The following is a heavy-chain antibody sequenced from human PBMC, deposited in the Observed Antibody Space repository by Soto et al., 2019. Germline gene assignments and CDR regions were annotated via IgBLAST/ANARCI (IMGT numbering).Heavy chain of an antibody. J-gene: IGHJ4*02. D-gene: IGHD3-22*01. CDR3: ARVLEYYYDSSGDGY. Sequence: SETLSLTCAVYGGSFSGYYWSWIRQPPGKGLEWIGEINHSGSTNYNPSLKSRVTISVDTSKNQFSLKLSSVTAADTAVYYCARVLEYYYDSSGDGYWGKGTLVTVS. CDR2: INHSGST. V-gene: IGHV4-34*01. CDR1: GGSFSGYY.